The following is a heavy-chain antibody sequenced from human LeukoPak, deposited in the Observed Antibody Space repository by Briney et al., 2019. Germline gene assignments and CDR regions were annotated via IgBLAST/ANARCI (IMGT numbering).Heavy chain of an antibody. J-gene: IGHJ5*02. CDR1: DYSISSSYY. V-gene: IGHV4-38-2*02. CDR3: ARDLRTYGGYRGNWFDP. Sequence: KSSETLSLTCTVSDYSISSSYYWGWIRQPPGKGLEWFGIIYHSGSTYYNPSLKSRVTISVDTSKNQFSLKLSSVTAADTAVYYCARDLRTYGGYRGNWFDPWGQGTLVTVSS. D-gene: IGHD4-17*01. CDR2: IYHSGST.